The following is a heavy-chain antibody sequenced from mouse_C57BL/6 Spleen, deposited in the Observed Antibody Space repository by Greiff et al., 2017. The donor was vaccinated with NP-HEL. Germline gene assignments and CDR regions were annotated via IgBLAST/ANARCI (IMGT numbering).Heavy chain of an antibody. J-gene: IGHJ2*01. CDR1: GYTFTDYE. V-gene: IGHV1-15*01. CDR2: IDPETGGT. Sequence: QVQLQQSGAELVRPGASVTLSCKASGYTFTDYEMHWVKQTPVHGLEWIGAIDPETGGTAYNQKFKGKAILTADKSSSTAYMELRSLTSEDSAVYYCTRWTFITTVVGDYWGQGTTLTVSS. D-gene: IGHD1-1*01. CDR3: TRWTFITTVVGDY.